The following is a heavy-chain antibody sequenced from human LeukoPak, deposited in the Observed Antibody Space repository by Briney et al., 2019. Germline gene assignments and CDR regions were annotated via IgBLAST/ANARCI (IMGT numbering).Heavy chain of an antibody. CDR3: ARNSSDWYGYMDV. Sequence: ASVKVSRKASGYTFNSYGISCVRQAPGQGLEWMGWISTYNGYANYAQRLQGRVTMTTETSTSTAYMELRSLRSDDTAVYYCARNSSDWYGYMDVWGKGTTVTVSS. CDR1: GYTFNSYG. J-gene: IGHJ6*04. CDR2: ISTYNGYA. V-gene: IGHV1-18*01. D-gene: IGHD6-19*01.